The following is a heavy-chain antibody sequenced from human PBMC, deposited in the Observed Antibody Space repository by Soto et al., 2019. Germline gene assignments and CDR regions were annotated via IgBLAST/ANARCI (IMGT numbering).Heavy chain of an antibody. D-gene: IGHD6-13*01. CDR2: IYYSGST. CDR3: ARDNLRSDSWDT. Sequence: SETLSLTCTVSGGSVNSGTYYWNWIRQHPGKGLEWIGYIYYSGSTYYNPSLKSRVTISVDTSKNQFSLKLSSVTAADTAVYYCARDNLRSDSWDTWGQGTLVTVSS. J-gene: IGHJ4*02. V-gene: IGHV4-31*03. CDR1: GGSVNSGTYY.